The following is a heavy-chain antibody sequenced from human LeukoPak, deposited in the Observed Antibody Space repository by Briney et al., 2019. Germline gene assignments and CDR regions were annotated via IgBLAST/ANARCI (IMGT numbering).Heavy chain of an antibody. CDR1: GYSFTSYW. CDR3: ARHSPYYGGNFDY. V-gene: IGHV5-51*01. CDR2: IYPGDSDT. Sequence: GESLKISCQGSGYSFTSYWIGWLRQMPGKGLEWMGTIYPGDSDTRYSPSFQGQVTISADKSIGTAYLQWSSLKASDIAMYYCARHSPYYGGNFDYWGQGTQVTVSS. J-gene: IGHJ4*02. D-gene: IGHD4-23*01.